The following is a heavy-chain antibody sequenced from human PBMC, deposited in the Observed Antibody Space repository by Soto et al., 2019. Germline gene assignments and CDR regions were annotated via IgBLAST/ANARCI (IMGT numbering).Heavy chain of an antibody. CDR2: ISHDGSAT. CDR3: ARDYYAQADY. V-gene: IGHV3-74*01. D-gene: IGHD3-10*01. Sequence: EVQLVESGGGLVQPGGSLRLSCAASGFTFSNYWMHWVRQAPGKGLVWVSRISHDGSATAYADSVKGRFTISRDNAKNTLYLQMNSVRVKDTAVYYCARDYYAQADYWGQGTLVTASS. J-gene: IGHJ4*02. CDR1: GFTFSNYW.